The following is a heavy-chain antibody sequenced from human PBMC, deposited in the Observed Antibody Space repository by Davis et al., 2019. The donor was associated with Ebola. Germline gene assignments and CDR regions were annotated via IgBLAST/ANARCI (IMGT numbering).Heavy chain of an antibody. V-gene: IGHV1-18*01. CDR3: ARGTGQWLVPNYYGMDV. J-gene: IGHJ6*02. CDR1: GGTFSSYA. D-gene: IGHD6-19*01. Sequence: ASVKVSCKASGGTFSSYAISWVRQAPGQGLEWMGWISAYNGNTNYAQKLQGRVTMTTDTSTSTAYMALRSLRSDDTAVYYCARGTGQWLVPNYYGMDVWGQGTTVTVSS. CDR2: ISAYNGNT.